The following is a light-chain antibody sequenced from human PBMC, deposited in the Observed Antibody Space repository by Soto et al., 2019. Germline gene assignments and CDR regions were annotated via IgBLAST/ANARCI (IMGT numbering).Light chain of an antibody. Sequence: DVQMTQSPFTLSASVGDRVTISCRASQSINNWLAWYQQKPGKAPKLLIYKASSLENGVPSRCSVSGSCTEFTRNISSLPPAEFATYDCQHYDSSSRTVSQGTKVEIK. CDR3: QHYDSSSRT. J-gene: IGKJ1*01. CDR1: QSINNW. CDR2: KAS. V-gene: IGKV1-5*03.